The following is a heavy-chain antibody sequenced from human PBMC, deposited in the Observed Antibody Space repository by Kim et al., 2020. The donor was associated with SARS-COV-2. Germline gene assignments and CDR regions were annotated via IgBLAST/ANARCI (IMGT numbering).Heavy chain of an antibody. Sequence: NYNPSLKSRVTISVDKSKNQFSLKLSSVTAADTAVYYCARDRSAMVLFDIWGQGTMVTVSS. CDR3: ARDRSAMVLFDI. V-gene: IGHV4-4*02. J-gene: IGHJ3*02. D-gene: IGHD3-10*01.